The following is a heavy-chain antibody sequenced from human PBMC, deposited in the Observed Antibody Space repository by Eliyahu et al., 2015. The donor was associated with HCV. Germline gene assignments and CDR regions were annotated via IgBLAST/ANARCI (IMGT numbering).Heavy chain of an antibody. V-gene: IGHV3-11*05. J-gene: IGHJ4*02. CDR1: GFTFRDYY. CDR2: ISSSSSYT. CDR3: ARERGGESYYYFDH. Sequence: QVQMVQSGGGLVXPGESLXLSCAXSGFTFRDYYMSWXRQAPGKGLEWLSYISSSSSYTGYADSVKGRFSISRDNAKNSVYLQMNSLRAEDTALYYCARERGGESYYYFDHWGQGILVTVSS. D-gene: IGHD3-10*01.